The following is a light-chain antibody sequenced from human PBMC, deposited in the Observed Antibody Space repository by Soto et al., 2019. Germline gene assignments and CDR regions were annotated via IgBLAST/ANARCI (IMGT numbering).Light chain of an antibody. V-gene: IGLV2-23*02. J-gene: IGLJ2*01. Sequence: QSALTQPASVSGSPGQSITISCTGTSSDVGSYNLVSWYQQHPGKAPKLMIYDVSNRPSGVSNRFSGSKSGNTASLTISGLQAEDEADYYCCSYAGSSTLVFGGGTKLTVL. CDR3: CSYAGSSTLV. CDR1: SSDVGSYNL. CDR2: DVS.